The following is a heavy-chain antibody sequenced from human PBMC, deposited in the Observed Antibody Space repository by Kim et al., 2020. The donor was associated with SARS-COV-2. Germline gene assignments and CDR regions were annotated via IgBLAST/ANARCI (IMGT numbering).Heavy chain of an antibody. CDR1: GGSISYYY. CDR2: VFDSGST. J-gene: IGHJ2*01. Sequence: SETLSLICTVSGGSISYYYWSWIRQPPGKGLEWIGYVFDSGSTKYNPSLKSRVSILLDTSKKQFSLQLTSVTAADTSIYYCARGKYYYDGSGNPRFWYFDLWGRCTLFTVSS. D-gene: IGHD3-22*01. V-gene: IGHV4-59*01. CDR3: ARGKYYYDGSGNPRFWYFDL.